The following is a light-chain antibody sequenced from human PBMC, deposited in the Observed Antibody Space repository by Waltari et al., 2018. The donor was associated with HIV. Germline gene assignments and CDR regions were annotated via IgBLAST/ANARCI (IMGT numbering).Light chain of an antibody. J-gene: IGKJ5*01. V-gene: IGKV3-11*01. Sequence: EIVLIQSPATLSLSPGDRATLACRASQSVSSYLAWYDQKPGQSPRLLIYDTSTSATVIPARFSCSWSATDFTLTITSLWPEDSAVYYCQHRSTVSITSGQGTRLEIK. CDR3: QHRSTVSIT. CDR2: DTS. CDR1: QSVSSY.